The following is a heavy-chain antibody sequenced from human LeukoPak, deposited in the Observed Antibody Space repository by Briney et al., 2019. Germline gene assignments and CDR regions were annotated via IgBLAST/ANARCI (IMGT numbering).Heavy chain of an antibody. Sequence: SETLSLTCAVSGGSISSGGYSRSWIRQPPGKGLEWIGYIYHSGSTYYNPSLKSRVTISVDRSKNQFSLKLSSVTAADTAVYYCARGMAWNYYDSSGYGLSGAFDIWGQGTMVTVSS. V-gene: IGHV4-30-2*01. CDR2: IYHSGST. CDR3: ARGMAWNYYDSSGYGLSGAFDI. CDR1: GGSISSGGYS. J-gene: IGHJ3*02. D-gene: IGHD3-22*01.